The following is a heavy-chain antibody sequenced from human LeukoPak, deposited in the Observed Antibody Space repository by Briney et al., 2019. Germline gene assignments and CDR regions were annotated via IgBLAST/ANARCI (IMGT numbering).Heavy chain of an antibody. Sequence: PGGSLRLSCAASGFTFSSYWMHWVRQAPGKGLVWVSRINSDGSSTSYADSVKGRFTISRDNAKNTLYLQTNSLRAEDTAVYYRARDGDGDYVDYWGQGTLVTVSS. CDR2: INSDGSST. CDR1: GFTFSSYW. J-gene: IGHJ4*02. D-gene: IGHD2-21*02. V-gene: IGHV3-74*01. CDR3: ARDGDGDYVDY.